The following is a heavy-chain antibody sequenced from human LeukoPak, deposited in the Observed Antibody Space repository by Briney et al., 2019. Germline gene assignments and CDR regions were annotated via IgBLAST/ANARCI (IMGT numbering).Heavy chain of an antibody. CDR1: GFSFSGHW. Sequence: GGSLRLSCIASGFSFSGHWMHWARQLPGKGLVWVSRISPTGSTTSYADSVKGRFTVSRDNAKNTLYLQVNNLRAEDTAVYYCARGPSSNWSGLDFWGQGTLLTVSS. J-gene: IGHJ4*02. D-gene: IGHD6-13*01. V-gene: IGHV3-74*01. CDR2: ISPTGSTT. CDR3: ARGPSSNWSGLDF.